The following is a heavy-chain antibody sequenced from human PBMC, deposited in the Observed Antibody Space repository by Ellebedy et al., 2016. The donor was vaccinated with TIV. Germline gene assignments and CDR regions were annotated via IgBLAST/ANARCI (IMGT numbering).Heavy chain of an antibody. D-gene: IGHD2-21*02. J-gene: IGHJ4*01. V-gene: IGHV3-74*01. CDR1: GFTFSRHW. CDR2: INGDGGFT. CDR3: STLSDTEY. Sequence: GESLKISCAASGFTFSRHWMHWSRQAPGKGLVWLSRINGDGGFTSHADFVKGRFTISRDNAKNTLYLQMNSLKAEDTAMYYCSTLSDTEYWGHGTLVTVSS.